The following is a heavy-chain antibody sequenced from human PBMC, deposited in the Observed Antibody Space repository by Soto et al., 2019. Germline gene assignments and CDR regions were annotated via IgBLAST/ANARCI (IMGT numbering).Heavy chain of an antibody. CDR3: ARAADFWSGYYDY. D-gene: IGHD3-3*01. V-gene: IGHV3-74*01. CDR2: INSDGSST. Sequence: GGSLRLSCAASGFTSSSYWMHWVRQAPGKGLVWVSRINSDGSSTSYAYSVKGRFTISRDNAKNTLYLQMNSLRAEDTAVYYCARAADFWSGYYDYWGQGTLVTVSS. J-gene: IGHJ4*02. CDR1: GFTSSSYW.